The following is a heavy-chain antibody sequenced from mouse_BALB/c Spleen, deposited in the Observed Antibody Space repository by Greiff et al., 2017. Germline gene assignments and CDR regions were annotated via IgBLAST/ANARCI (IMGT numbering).Heavy chain of an antibody. CDR1: GYTFTEYI. CDR2: FYPGSGSI. Sequence: VQLVESGAELVKPGASVKLSCKASGYTFTEYIIHWVKQRPGQGLEWIGWFYPGSGSIKYNEKFKDKATLPADKSANTVYMELSRLTSEDSAVYFCASHGKIPFYGNYLAMDYWGQGTSVTVSS. D-gene: IGHD2-1*01. CDR3: ASHGKIPFYGNYLAMDY. V-gene: IGHV1-62-2*01. J-gene: IGHJ4*01.